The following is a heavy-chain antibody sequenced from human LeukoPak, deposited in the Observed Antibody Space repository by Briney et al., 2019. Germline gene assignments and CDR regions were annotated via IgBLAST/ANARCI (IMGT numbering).Heavy chain of an antibody. V-gene: IGHV1-69*05. D-gene: IGHD3-10*01. Sequence: GASVKVSCKASGGTFSSYAISWVRQAPGQGLEWMGGIIPIFGTANYAQQFQGRVTMTRNTSISTAYMELSSLRSEDTAVYYCARGRVHYYASGSSYRWDWFDPWGQGTLVTVSS. CDR2: IIPIFGTA. J-gene: IGHJ5*02. CDR3: ARGRVHYYASGSSYRWDWFDP. CDR1: GGTFSSYA.